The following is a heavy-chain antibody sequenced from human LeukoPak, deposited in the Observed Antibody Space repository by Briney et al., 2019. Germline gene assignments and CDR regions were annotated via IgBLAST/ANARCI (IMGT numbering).Heavy chain of an antibody. J-gene: IGHJ5*02. CDR2: IKQDGSQS. V-gene: IGHV3-7*01. CDR3: AIEGSGRSLAP. Sequence: HTLSCAASGFIFRKVWRSWLRQAPGAALEWVAKIKQDGSQSYYVDSVQGRFTISRDTARNALHLQINSLRAEDTAMYYCAIEGSGRSLAPWGQGTLVTVSS. CDR1: GFIFRKVW. D-gene: IGHD3-3*01.